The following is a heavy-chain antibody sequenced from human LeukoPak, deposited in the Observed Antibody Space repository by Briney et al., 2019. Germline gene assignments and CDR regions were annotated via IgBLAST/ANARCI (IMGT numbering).Heavy chain of an antibody. CDR3: AYGSGDYYGMDV. V-gene: IGHV1-24*01. CDR2: FDPEDGET. D-gene: IGHD3-10*01. J-gene: IGHJ6*02. CDR1: GYTLTELS. Sequence: ASVRVSCKVSGYTLTELSMHWVRQAPGKGLEWMGGFDPEDGETIYAQKFQGRVTMTEDTSTDTAYMELSSLRSEDTAVYYCAYGSGDYYGMDVWGQGTTVTVSS.